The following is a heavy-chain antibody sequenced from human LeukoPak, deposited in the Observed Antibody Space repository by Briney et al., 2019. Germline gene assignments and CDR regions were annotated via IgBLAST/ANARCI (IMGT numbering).Heavy chain of an antibody. CDR2: VSYDGSNK. V-gene: IGHV3-30*04. Sequence: PGRSLRLSCAASGFTFSSYAMHWVRQAPGKGLEWVAVVSYDGSNKYYADSVKGRFTISRDNSKNTLSLQMNSLRTEDTAVYYCASLVVVIYWGQGTLVTVSS. CDR3: ASLVVVIY. D-gene: IGHD3-22*01. CDR1: GFTFSSYA. J-gene: IGHJ4*02.